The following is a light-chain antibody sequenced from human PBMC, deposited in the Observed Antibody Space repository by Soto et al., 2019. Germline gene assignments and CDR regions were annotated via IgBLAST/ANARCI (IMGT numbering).Light chain of an antibody. CDR1: QSVRTY. CDR2: DAS. J-gene: IGKJ4*01. CDR3: HQRSNWPRT. Sequence: EIVLTQSPATLSLFPGERATLSCRASQSVRTYLAWYQQKPGQAPRLLISDASKKATCIPDRFSGCGSGTDFTLTISSLEAEDSAVYYCHQRSNWPRTFGGGSKVEIK. V-gene: IGKV3-11*01.